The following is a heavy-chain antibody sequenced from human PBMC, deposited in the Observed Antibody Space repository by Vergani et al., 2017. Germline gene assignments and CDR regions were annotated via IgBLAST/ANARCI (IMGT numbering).Heavy chain of an antibody. Sequence: QVQLVQSGAEVKKPGASVKVSCKASGYTFTSYGISWVRQATGQGLEWMGWISANNGNTNYEKKLQGRVTMTTDTSTRPAYMELRRLRSDDTAVYYCARACSDYDFWSGYYTHLGYWGQGTLVTVSS. J-gene: IGHJ4*02. V-gene: IGHV1-18*01. CDR2: ISANNGNT. CDR1: GYTFTSYG. CDR3: ARACSDYDFWSGYYTHLGY. D-gene: IGHD3-3*01.